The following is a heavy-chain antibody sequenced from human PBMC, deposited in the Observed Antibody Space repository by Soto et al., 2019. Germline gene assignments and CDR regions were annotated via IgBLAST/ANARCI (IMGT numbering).Heavy chain of an antibody. CDR3: ARYNGRHEGAHYGMDV. Sequence: QVQLVQSGAEVKKPGSSVKVSCKASGGTFSSYTISWVRQAPGQGLEWMGRIIPILGIANYAQKFQGRVTNTADKSTSTAYMELSSLRSEDTAVYYCARYNGRHEGAHYGMDVWGQGTTVTVSS. CDR2: IIPILGIA. D-gene: IGHD1-1*01. V-gene: IGHV1-69*02. J-gene: IGHJ6*02. CDR1: GGTFSSYT.